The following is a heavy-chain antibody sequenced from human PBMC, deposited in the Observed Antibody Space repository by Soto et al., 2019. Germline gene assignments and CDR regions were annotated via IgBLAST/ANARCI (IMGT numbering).Heavy chain of an antibody. Sequence: PGGSLRLSCEASGFSFSDYYMSWIRQAPGKGLEWVSYISSSSGHTNYADSVKGRFTISRDNAKKSLYLQMNSLRAEDTAVYYCARDYYGSGSYGWFDPWGQGTLVTVSS. D-gene: IGHD3-10*01. CDR2: ISSSSGHT. J-gene: IGHJ5*02. V-gene: IGHV3-11*05. CDR3: ARDYYGSGSYGWFDP. CDR1: GFSFSDYY.